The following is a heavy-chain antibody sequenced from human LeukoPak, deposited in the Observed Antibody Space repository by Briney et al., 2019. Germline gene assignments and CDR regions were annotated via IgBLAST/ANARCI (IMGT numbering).Heavy chain of an antibody. Sequence: GESLKISCKGSGYSFTSYWIGWVRQTPGKGLEWMGIIYPGDSDTRYSPSFQGQVTISADKSISTAYLQWRSLKASDTAMYYCATSREPNWFDPWGQGTLVTVSS. CDR1: GYSFTSYW. CDR3: ATSREPNWFDP. J-gene: IGHJ5*02. D-gene: IGHD1-26*01. CDR2: IYPGDSDT. V-gene: IGHV5-51*01.